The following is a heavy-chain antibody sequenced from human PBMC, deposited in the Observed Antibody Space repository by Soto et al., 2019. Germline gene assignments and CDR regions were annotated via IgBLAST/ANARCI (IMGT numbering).Heavy chain of an antibody. J-gene: IGHJ4*02. V-gene: IGHV1-3*01. CDR1: SYTFTSYT. Sequence: ASEKVSFTASSYTFTSYTMHWVRQAPGQRLEWMGWINGGNGNTKYSQKFQGRVTITRDTSASTAYMELSSLRSDDTAVYYCARELQGLYYFDYWGQGTLVTFSS. CDR3: ARELQGLYYFDY. D-gene: IGHD4-4*01. CDR2: INGGNGNT.